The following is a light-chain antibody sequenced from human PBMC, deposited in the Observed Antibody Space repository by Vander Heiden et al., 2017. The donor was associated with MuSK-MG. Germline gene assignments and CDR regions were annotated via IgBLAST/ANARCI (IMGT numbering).Light chain of an antibody. CDR2: TNN. Sequence: QSVLTPPPPASGTPRQRVTISCSGSSSNIGSNSVYWYQQLPGTAPKLLFYTNNQRPSGVPGRFSGSKSGTSASLAISGLRSEDEADYYCAAWDDSLSAHVFGPGTRVTVL. V-gene: IGLV1-47*01. CDR1: SSNIGSNS. CDR3: AAWDDSLSAHV. J-gene: IGLJ1*01.